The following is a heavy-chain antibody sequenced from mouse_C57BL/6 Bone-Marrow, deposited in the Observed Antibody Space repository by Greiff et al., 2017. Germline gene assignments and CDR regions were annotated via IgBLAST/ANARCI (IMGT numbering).Heavy chain of an antibody. CDR2: IDPENGDT. V-gene: IGHV14-4*01. Sequence: VQLQQSGAELVRPGASVKLSCTASGFNIKDDYMHWVKQRPEQGLEWIGWIDPENGDTEYASKFQGKATITADTSSNTAYLQLSSLTSEDTAVYYCTPDGLDYWGQGTTLTVSA. D-gene: IGHD1-1*01. CDR3: TPDGLDY. J-gene: IGHJ2*01. CDR1: GFNIKDDY.